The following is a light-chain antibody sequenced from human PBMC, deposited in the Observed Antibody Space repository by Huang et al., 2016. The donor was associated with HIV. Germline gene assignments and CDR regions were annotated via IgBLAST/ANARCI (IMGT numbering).Light chain of an antibody. Sequence: DIQMTQSPSSLSASLGDRVSITCRASQTISTFLNWYQQKPEKAPTLLIYSASNLQTGVPSRFSGSGSGTEFTLTISSLEPEDFATYYCQQSCITPRTFGQGTKVEIK. CDR2: SAS. CDR3: QQSCITPRT. CDR1: QTISTF. V-gene: IGKV1-39*01. J-gene: IGKJ1*01.